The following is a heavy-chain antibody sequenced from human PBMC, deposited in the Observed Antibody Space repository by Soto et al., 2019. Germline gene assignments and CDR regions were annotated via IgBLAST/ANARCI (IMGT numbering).Heavy chain of an antibody. Sequence: EVQLVESGGGLVQPGGSLRLSCAASGFTFSDYSVNWVRQAPGKGLEWVSYIISTGDTMYYADSVKGRFTISRDNAKNSVYRQMNSLRDEDTAVYYCARDRDYAFDYWGQGTLVTVSA. V-gene: IGHV3-48*02. D-gene: IGHD4-17*01. J-gene: IGHJ4*02. CDR2: IISTGDTM. CDR1: GFTFSDYS. CDR3: ARDRDYAFDY.